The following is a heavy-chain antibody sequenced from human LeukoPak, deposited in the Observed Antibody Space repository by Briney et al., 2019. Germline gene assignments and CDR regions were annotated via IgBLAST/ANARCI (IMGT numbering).Heavy chain of an antibody. CDR2: ISSSSDYI. CDR3: ARDRSHQRRFHSSREENWFDP. CDR1: EFTFSSYS. D-gene: IGHD6-13*01. J-gene: IGHJ5*02. V-gene: IGHV3-21*01. Sequence: PGGSLRLSCAAPEFTFSSYSMNWVRQAPGKGLEWVSSISSSSDYIYYADSVKGRFTISRDNAKNSLYLQMNSLRAEDTAVYYCARDRSHQRRFHSSREENWFDPWGQGTLVTVSS.